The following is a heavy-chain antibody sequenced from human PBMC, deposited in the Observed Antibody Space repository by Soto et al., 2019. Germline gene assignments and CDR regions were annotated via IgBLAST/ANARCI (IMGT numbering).Heavy chain of an antibody. CDR3: ARITVTYYDY. CDR1: GYTFTTYY. V-gene: IGHV1-46*01. J-gene: IGHJ4*02. Sequence: GASVKVSCKASGYTFTTYYIHWVRQAPGQGLEWMGIINPGGGSTNYAQKFQGRVTMTRDTSTSTVYMELSSLRSEDTAVYYCARITVTYYDYWGQGTLVTVSS. D-gene: IGHD4-17*01. CDR2: INPGGGST.